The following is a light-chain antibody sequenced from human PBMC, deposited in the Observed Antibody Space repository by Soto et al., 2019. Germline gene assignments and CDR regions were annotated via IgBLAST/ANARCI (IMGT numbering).Light chain of an antibody. CDR1: TSNIGNNF. CDR3: CSYAGSYPFV. CDR2: SDN. J-gene: IGLJ1*01. Sequence: QAVLTQPPSASGTPGQRVTISCSGGTSNIGNNFVSWYQQLPGAAPKLLIYSDNQRPSGVTDRVSASKSGTSASLAISGLRSEDEADYYCCSYAGSYPFVFGTGTQLTVL. V-gene: IGLV1-47*02.